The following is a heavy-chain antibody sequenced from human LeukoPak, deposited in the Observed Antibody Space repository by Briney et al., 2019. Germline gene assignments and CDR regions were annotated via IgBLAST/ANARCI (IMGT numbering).Heavy chain of an antibody. V-gene: IGHV1-2*02. J-gene: IGHJ6*02. CDR3: ARGVLWFGEANYYYYGMDV. CDR1: GYTFTGYY. CDR2: NNPNSGGT. Sequence: ASVKVSCKASGYTFTGYYMHWVRQAPGQGLEWMGWNNPNSGGTNYAQKFQGRVTMTRDTSISTAYMELSRLRSDDTAVYYCARGVLWFGEANYYYYGMDVWGQGTTVTVSS. D-gene: IGHD3-10*01.